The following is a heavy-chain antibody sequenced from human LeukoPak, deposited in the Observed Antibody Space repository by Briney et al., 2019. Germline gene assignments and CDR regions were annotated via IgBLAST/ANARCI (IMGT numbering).Heavy chain of an antibody. V-gene: IGHV4-4*07. D-gene: IGHD6-19*01. CDR1: GASISSYY. J-gene: IGHJ4*02. CDR2: IYTSGST. Sequence: SETLSLTCTVSGASISSYYWSRIRQPAGKGLEWIGRIYTSGSTNYNPSLKSRVTMSVDTSRNQFSLKLSSVTAADTAVYYCARGVAGTGEDYFDYWGQGTLVTVSS. CDR3: ARGVAGTGEDYFDY.